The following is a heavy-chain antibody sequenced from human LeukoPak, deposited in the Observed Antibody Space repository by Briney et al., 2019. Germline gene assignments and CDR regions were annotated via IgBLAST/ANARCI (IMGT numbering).Heavy chain of an antibody. D-gene: IGHD2-2*02. CDR2: INPNSGGT. CDR1: GYTFTGYY. V-gene: IGHV1-2*02. Sequence: ASVKVSCKASGYTFTGYYMHWVRPAPGQGLEWMGWINPNSGGTNYAQKFQGRVTMTRDTSISTAYMELSRLRSDDTAVYYCARAPCSCSSTSCYKPPFDYWGQGTLVTVSS. J-gene: IGHJ4*02. CDR3: ARAPCSCSSTSCYKPPFDY.